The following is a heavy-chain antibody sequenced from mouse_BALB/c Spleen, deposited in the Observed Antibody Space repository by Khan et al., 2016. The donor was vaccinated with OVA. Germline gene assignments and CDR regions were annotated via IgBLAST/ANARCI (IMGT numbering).Heavy chain of an antibody. J-gene: IGHJ4*01. CDR1: GFSLTTYG. V-gene: IGHV2-6-1*01. D-gene: IGHD2-10*01. Sequence: VQLQESGPGLAAPSQSLSITCTISGFSLTTYGVHWGRQPLGKGMVWLVVIWSDGTTNYNSAFKSRLTITKDNSQRQVFLKMNSLQTDDTAIYFCARQPYYHYNIMDYWGQGTSVTVSS. CDR2: IWSDGTT. CDR3: ARQPYYHYNIMDY.